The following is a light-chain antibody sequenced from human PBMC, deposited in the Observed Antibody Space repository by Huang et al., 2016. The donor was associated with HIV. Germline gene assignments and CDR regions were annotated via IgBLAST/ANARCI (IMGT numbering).Light chain of an antibody. Sequence: DIQMTQSPSTLSASVGDRVAITCRAGQTINDWLAWYQQKPGKAPKLVIYKASNLESGVPSRFSGTGSGTEFTLTISHLQADDFATYYCQQYDTFPLTFGGGTTVDLK. V-gene: IGKV1-5*03. J-gene: IGKJ4*01. CDR1: QTINDW. CDR2: KAS. CDR3: QQYDTFPLT.